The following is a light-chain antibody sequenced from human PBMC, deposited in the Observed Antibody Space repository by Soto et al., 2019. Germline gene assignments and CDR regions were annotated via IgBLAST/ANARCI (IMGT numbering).Light chain of an antibody. CDR2: DNN. CDR1: TSNIGAPHA. Sequence: QSVLTQPPSVSGAPGQRVTISCTGTTSNIGAPHAVHWYQQVPGTAPKLLVYDNNNRPSGVPDRFTYSKSGTSASLAITGLQAEDEADYFCLSFDNSLSRSVFGGGTKLTFL. J-gene: IGLJ2*01. CDR3: LSFDNSLSRSV. V-gene: IGLV1-40*01.